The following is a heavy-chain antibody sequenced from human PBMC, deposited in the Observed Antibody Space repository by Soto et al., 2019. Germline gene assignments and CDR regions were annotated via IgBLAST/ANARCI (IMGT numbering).Heavy chain of an antibody. V-gene: IGHV4-59*03. CDR2: IYHSGAT. J-gene: IGHJ6*02. D-gene: IGHD3-9*01. CDR3: ARLGLTGPPVQYHHYSLDV. Sequence: SETLSLTCTVSGGSITGYYWSWIRQPPGKGLEFIGYIYHSGATEYTPSLKSRVTISVDKSENQFSLQMRSVSAADTATYFCARLGLTGPPVQYHHYSLDVWGQGATVTVSS. CDR1: GGSITGYY.